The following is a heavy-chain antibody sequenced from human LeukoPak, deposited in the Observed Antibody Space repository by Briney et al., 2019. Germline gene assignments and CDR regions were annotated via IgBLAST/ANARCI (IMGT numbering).Heavy chain of an antibody. D-gene: IGHD1-1*01. V-gene: IGHV3-48*01. CDR2: IGIDSGNT. CDR1: GFPFIEYS. CDR3: ARDHNYAFDY. J-gene: IGHJ4*02. Sequence: GGSLRLSCTASGFPFIEYSMNWVRQAPGKGLEWISYIGIDSGNTKYADSVRGRFTISADRAQNSLYLQMDSLRVEDTAVYYCARDHNYAFDYWGQGTLVSVAS.